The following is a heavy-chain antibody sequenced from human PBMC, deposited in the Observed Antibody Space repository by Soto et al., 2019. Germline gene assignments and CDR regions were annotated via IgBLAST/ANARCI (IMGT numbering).Heavy chain of an antibody. CDR1: GFTVSSNY. V-gene: IGHV3-53*01. Sequence: GWSLRLSCAASGFTVSSNYMSWVRQAPGKGLEWVSVIYSGGSTYYADSVKGRFTISRDNSKNTLYLQMNSLRAEDTAVYYCAREKGQGSSDSSGYSQGYFDRRGLG. CDR3: AREKGQGSSDSSGYSQGYFDR. CDR2: IYSGGST. D-gene: IGHD3-22*01. J-gene: IGHJ2*01.